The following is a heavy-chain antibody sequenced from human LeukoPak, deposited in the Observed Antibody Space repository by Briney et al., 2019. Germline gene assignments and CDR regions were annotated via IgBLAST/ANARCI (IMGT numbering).Heavy chain of an antibody. Sequence: PSETLSLTCTVSGAAISSSSYFWGWIRQRPGKGLEWIGSIYYSGNTYYNPSLKSRVTISVDTSNNQFSLKLSSVTAADTAVYYCARLKEGIDYWGQGTLVTVSS. CDR3: ARLKEGIDY. CDR1: GAAISSSSYF. CDR2: IYYSGNT. V-gene: IGHV4-39*01. D-gene: IGHD3-10*01. J-gene: IGHJ4*02.